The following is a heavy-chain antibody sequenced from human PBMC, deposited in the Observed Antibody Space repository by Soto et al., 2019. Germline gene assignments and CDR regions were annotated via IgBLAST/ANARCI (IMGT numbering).Heavy chain of an antibody. D-gene: IGHD3-3*01. Sequence: NPSETLSLTCTVSGCSISSYYWGWIRQPPGKGLEWIGYIYYSGSTNYNPSLKSRVTISVDTSKNQFSLKLSSVTAADTAVYYCARVLRFLESVAFDIWGQGTMVTVSS. V-gene: IGHV4-59*08. CDR3: ARVLRFLESVAFDI. CDR1: GCSISSYY. J-gene: IGHJ3*02. CDR2: IYYSGST.